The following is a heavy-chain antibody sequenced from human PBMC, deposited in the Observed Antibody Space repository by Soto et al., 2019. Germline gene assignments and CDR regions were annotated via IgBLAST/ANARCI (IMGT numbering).Heavy chain of an antibody. CDR1: GFTFSSYG. CDR2: IWYDGSNK. Sequence: GGSLRLSCAASGFTFSSYGMHWVRQAPGKGLEWVAVIWYDGSNKYYADSVKGRFTISRDNSKNTLYLQMNSLRAEDTAVYYCARAEVGSAVAGLPYYYYYGMDVWGQGTTVTVSS. J-gene: IGHJ6*02. D-gene: IGHD6-19*01. V-gene: IGHV3-33*01. CDR3: ARAEVGSAVAGLPYYYYYGMDV.